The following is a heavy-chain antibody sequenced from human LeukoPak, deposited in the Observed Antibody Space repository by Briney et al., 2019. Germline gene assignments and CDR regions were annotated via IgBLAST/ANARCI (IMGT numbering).Heavy chain of an antibody. CDR1: GFTFSSYA. V-gene: IGHV3-23*01. CDR3: AKDTSIGRYCTNGVCSPFDY. J-gene: IGHJ4*02. CDR2: ISDTGGST. D-gene: IGHD2-8*01. Sequence: PGGSLRLSCAASGFTFSSYAMTWVSQAPGKGLEWVSAISDTGGSTYDADSVKGRFTISRDNSKNTLYLQMNSLRAEDTAVYYCAKDTSIGRYCTNGVCSPFDYWGQGTLVTVSS.